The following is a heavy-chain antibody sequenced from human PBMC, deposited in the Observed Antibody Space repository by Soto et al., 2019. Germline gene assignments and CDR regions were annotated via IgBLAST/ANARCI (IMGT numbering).Heavy chain of an antibody. CDR2: IYYSGST. CDR3: ARLGPYYYGSGSYYRGLYFDY. D-gene: IGHD3-10*01. V-gene: IGHV4-39*01. J-gene: IGHJ4*02. CDR1: GGSISSSSYY. Sequence: SETLSLTCTVSGGSISSSSYYWGWIRQPPGKGLEWIGSIYYSGSTYYNPSLKSRVTISVDTSKNQFSLKLSSVTAADTAVDYCARLGPYYYGSGSYYRGLYFDYWGQGTLVTVSS.